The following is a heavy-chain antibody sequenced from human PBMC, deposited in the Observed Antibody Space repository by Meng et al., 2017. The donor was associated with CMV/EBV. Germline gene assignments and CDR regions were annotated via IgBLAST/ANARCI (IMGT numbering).Heavy chain of an antibody. Sequence: GESLKISCAASGFTFSSYWMSWVRQAPGKGLEWVSSISSSNSYIYYADSVKGRFTISRDNAKNSLYLQMNSLRAEDTAVYYCARAVAGNFDYWGQGTLVTVSS. D-gene: IGHD6-19*01. V-gene: IGHV3-21*01. CDR3: ARAVAGNFDY. J-gene: IGHJ4*02. CDR2: ISSSNSYI. CDR1: GFTFSSYW.